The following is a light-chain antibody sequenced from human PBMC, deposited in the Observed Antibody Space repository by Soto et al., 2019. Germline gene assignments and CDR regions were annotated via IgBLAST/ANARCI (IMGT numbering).Light chain of an antibody. CDR2: EVT. J-gene: IGLJ3*02. CDR1: NSDVGNYNL. V-gene: IGLV2-23*02. CDR3: CSYAGSATWV. Sequence: QSVLTQPASVSGSPGQSITFSCTGTNSDVGNYNLVSWYQQHPGKAPKLMMYEVTKRPSGVSNRFSGSKSGNTASLTISGLQAEDEADYYCCSYAGSATWVFVGGTKLTVL.